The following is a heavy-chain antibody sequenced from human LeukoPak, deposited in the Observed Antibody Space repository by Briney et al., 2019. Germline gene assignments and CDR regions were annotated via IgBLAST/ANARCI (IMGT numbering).Heavy chain of an antibody. V-gene: IGHV4-59*01. Sequence: SETLSLTCTVSGGSISSYYWSWIRQPPGKGLEWIGYIYYSGSTNYNPSLKSRVTISVDTSKNQFSLKLSSVTAADTAVYYCAGNTTARPFDPWGQGTLVTVSS. CDR3: AGNTTARPFDP. CDR1: GGSISSYY. D-gene: IGHD1-1*01. CDR2: IYYSGST. J-gene: IGHJ5*02.